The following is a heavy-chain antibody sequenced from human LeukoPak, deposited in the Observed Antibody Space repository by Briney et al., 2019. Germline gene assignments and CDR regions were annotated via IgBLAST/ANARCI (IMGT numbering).Heavy chain of an antibody. CDR2: IYYSGST. J-gene: IGHJ3*02. V-gene: IGHV4-59*08. CDR3: ARRRYSYGYLWDAFDI. CDR1: GGSISSYY. Sequence: SETLSLTCTVSGGSISSYYWAWIRHPPGKGLEGMGYIYYSGSTNYNPSMKSRVTISVATSKHQSSLTLSSVTAAHTAVYYCARRRYSYGYLWDAFDIWGQGTMVTVSS. D-gene: IGHD5-18*01.